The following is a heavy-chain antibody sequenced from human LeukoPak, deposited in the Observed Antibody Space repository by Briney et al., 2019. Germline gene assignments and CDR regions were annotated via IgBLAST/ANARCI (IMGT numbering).Heavy chain of an antibody. CDR3: ARVRNHGDPMDV. CDR2: VSSSSSTI. Sequence: GGSLRLSCAASGFTFITYSMNWVRQAPGKGLEWVSYVSSSSSTIYYADSVKGRFTISRDNAKNSLYLQMNSLRAEDTAVYYCARVRNHGDPMDVWGKGTTVTVSS. J-gene: IGHJ6*03. V-gene: IGHV3-48*01. D-gene: IGHD1-14*01. CDR1: GFTFITYS.